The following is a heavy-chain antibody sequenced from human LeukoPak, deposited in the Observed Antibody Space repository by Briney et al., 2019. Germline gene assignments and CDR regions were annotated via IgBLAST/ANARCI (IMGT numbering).Heavy chain of an antibody. D-gene: IGHD4-17*01. CDR3: AKDQEATVTIFDY. CDR2: IYSGGST. V-gene: IGHV3-66*01. Sequence: QTGGSLRLSCAASGFTVSSNYMSWVRQAPGKGLEWVSVIYSGGSTYYADSVKGRFTISRDNSKNTLYLQMNSLRAEDTAVYYFAKDQEATVTIFDYWGQGTLVTVSS. CDR1: GFTVSSNY. J-gene: IGHJ4*02.